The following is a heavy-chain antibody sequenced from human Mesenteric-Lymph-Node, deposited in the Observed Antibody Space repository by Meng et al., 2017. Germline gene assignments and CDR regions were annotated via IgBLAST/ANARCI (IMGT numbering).Heavy chain of an antibody. Sequence: QVQLVQSGAEVKKTGASVKVSCKASGYTFTSHAMHWVRQAPGQRFEWMGWINPGNANTRYSQKFQGGVTITRDTSASTAYMELSSLTSEDTAVYYCARQIVSTYYFDYWGQGTLVTVSS. V-gene: IGHV1-3*01. D-gene: IGHD1-1*01. CDR2: INPGNANT. CDR1: GYTFTSHA. J-gene: IGHJ4*02. CDR3: ARQIVSTYYFDY.